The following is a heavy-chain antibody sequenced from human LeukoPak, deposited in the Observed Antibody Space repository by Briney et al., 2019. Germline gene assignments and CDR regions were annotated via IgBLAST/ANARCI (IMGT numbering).Heavy chain of an antibody. CDR1: GFTFSDHA. D-gene: IGHD2-8*01. CDR3: AAQPCINGICYLDY. CDR2: ISYHARDQ. J-gene: IGHJ4*02. V-gene: IGHV3-30*04. Sequence: GGSLRLSCTASGFTFSDHAMHWVRQAPGKGLEWVTVISYHARDQFYADSVKGRFTVSRDNSRNILYLQMNSLRVEDSAVYYCAAQPCINGICYLDYWGQGALVTVPS.